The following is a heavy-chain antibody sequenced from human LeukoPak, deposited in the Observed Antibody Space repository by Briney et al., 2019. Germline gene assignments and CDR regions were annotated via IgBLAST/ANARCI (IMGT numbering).Heavy chain of an antibody. CDR2: IYYSGST. V-gene: IGHV4-59*12. CDR1: GDSISSYY. Sequence: PSETLSLPCTVSGDSISSYYWSWIRQPPGKGLEWIGYIYYSGSTNYNPPLKSPVTISQNPSQQQFALTLSPVTAPGTGVNYFGRDNRLRLGELSLWEYYFDYWGHGTLVTVSS. J-gene: IGHJ4*01. D-gene: IGHD3-16*02. CDR3: GRDNRLRLGELSLWEYYFDY.